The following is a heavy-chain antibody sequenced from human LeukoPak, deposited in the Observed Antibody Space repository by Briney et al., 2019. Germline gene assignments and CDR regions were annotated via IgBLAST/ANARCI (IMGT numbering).Heavy chain of an antibody. D-gene: IGHD6-19*01. CDR1: GYTITSYY. CDR2: INPSGGST. CDR3: ARVHRGVAVAGTDYFDY. V-gene: IGHV1-46*01. J-gene: IGHJ4*02. Sequence: ASVKVSCKASGYTITSYYMHWVRQAPGQGLEWMGIINPSGGSTSYAQKFQGRVTMTRDTSTSTVYMELSSLRSEDTAVYYCARVHRGVAVAGTDYFDYWGQGTLVTVSS.